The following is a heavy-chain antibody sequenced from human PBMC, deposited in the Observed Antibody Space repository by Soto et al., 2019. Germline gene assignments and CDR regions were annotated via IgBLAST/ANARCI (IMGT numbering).Heavy chain of an antibody. CDR3: AKGQRGGSSRSSNCMDV. J-gene: IGHJ6*02. D-gene: IGHD6-6*01. CDR1: GFTFSSYG. CDR2: ISYDGSNK. V-gene: IGHV3-30*18. Sequence: QVQLVESGGGVVQPGRSLRLSCAASGFTFSSYGMHWVRQAPGKGLEWVAVISYDGSNKYYADSVKGRFTISRDNSKNTLYLQMNSLRAEDTAVYYWAKGQRGGSSRSSNCMDVWGQGTTVTVAS.